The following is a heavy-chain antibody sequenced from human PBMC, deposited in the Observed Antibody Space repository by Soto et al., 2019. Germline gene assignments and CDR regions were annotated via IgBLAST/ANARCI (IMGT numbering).Heavy chain of an antibody. D-gene: IGHD4-4*01. J-gene: IGHJ4*02. Sequence: QITLRESGPTLVKPTQTLTLTCTFSGFSLSTSGVGVGWIRQPPGEALEWLALIYWDDDKRYRPSLKSRLTITQDNSKNQVVLTMTNMDPVDTARYYWPHKGNGYSFDYWGQGTLVTVSS. CDR2: IYWDDDK. CDR3: PHKGNGYSFDY. CDR1: GFSLSTSGVG. V-gene: IGHV2-5*02.